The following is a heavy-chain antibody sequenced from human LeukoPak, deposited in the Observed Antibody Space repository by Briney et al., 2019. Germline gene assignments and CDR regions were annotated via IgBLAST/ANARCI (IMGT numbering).Heavy chain of an antibody. J-gene: IGHJ4*02. CDR1: GFTFSSYA. CDR2: ISGGGDST. V-gene: IGHV3-23*01. Sequence: PGGSLRLSCAASGFTFSSYAMSWVRQAPGKGLEWVSSISGGGDSTYYADSLKGRFTISRDNSNNTLYLQMNSLRAEDSAVYYCAEDGMQLWLREQFDYWGQGTLVTVSS. D-gene: IGHD5-18*01. CDR3: AEDGMQLWLREQFDY.